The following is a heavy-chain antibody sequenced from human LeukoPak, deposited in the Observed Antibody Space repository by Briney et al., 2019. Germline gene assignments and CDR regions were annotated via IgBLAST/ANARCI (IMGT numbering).Heavy chain of an antibody. CDR2: ISRSSNYI. CDR3: ARQHGSGTYPLDH. D-gene: IGHD3-10*01. V-gene: IGHV3-21*01. J-gene: IGHJ4*02. CDR1: GFTFSSYS. Sequence: GGSLRLSCEVSGFTFSSYSMNWVRQAPGKGLEWVSSISRSSNYIYYAASLKGRFTISRDNAKNSLYLQMNSLRAEDTAVYYCARQHGSGTYPLDHWGQGTLVTVSS.